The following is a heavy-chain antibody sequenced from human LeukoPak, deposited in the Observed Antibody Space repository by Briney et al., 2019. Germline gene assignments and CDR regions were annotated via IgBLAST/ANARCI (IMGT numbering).Heavy chain of an antibody. Sequence: SSETLSLTCTVSGGSISSYYWSWIRQPPGKGLEWTGYIYYSGSTNYNPSLKSRVTISVDTSKDQFSLKLSSVTAADTAVYYCARIYCSSTSCLDYWGQGTLVTVSS. V-gene: IGHV4-59*01. CDR1: GGSISSYY. J-gene: IGHJ4*02. CDR2: IYYSGST. CDR3: ARIYCSSTSCLDY. D-gene: IGHD2-2*01.